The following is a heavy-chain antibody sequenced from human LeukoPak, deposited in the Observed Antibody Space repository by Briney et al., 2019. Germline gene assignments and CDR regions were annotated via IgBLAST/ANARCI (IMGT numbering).Heavy chain of an antibody. CDR1: GFSFSRYW. Sequence: GGSLRLSCAASGFSFSRYWMSWVRQAPGKGLEWVANIKQDGSEKYYVDSVKGRFTISRDNAKNSLYLQMNSLRAEDTAVYYCARLRVGYGNYFDYWGQGTLVTVSS. D-gene: IGHD5-18*01. CDR2: IKQDGSEK. J-gene: IGHJ4*02. V-gene: IGHV3-7*01. CDR3: ARLRVGYGNYFDY.